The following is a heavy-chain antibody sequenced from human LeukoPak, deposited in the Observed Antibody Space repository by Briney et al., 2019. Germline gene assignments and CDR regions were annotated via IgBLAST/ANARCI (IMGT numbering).Heavy chain of an antibody. D-gene: IGHD4-17*01. CDR3: ASNSYGDYLRFDP. J-gene: IGHJ5*02. V-gene: IGHV5-51*01. Sequence: GESLKISCKGSGYSFTSYWIGWVRQMPGEGLEWMGIIYPGDSDTRYSPSFQGQVTISADKSVSTAYLQWSSLKASATAMYYCASNSYGDYLRFDPWGQGTLVTVSS. CDR2: IYPGDSDT. CDR1: GYSFTSYW.